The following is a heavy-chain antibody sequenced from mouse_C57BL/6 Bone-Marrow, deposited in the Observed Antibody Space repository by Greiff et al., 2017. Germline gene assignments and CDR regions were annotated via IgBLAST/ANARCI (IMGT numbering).Heavy chain of an antibody. CDR2: SDPSDSET. D-gene: IGHD2-3*01. V-gene: IGHV1-52*01. CDR3: ARGVYDGYYAWFAY. J-gene: IGHJ3*01. CDR1: GYTFTSYW. Sequence: QVQLQQSGAELVRPGSSVKLSCKASGYTFTSYWMHWVKQRPIQGLEWIGNSDPSDSETHYNQKFKDKATLTVDKSSSTAYMQLSSLTSEDSAVYYCARGVYDGYYAWFAYWGQGTLVTVSA.